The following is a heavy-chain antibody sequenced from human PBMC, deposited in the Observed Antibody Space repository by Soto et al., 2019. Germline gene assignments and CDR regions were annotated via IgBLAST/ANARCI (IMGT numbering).Heavy chain of an antibody. CDR1: GYSFTSYW. Sequence: GESLKISCKGSGYSFTSYWIGWVRQMPGKGLEWMGIIYPGDSDTRYSPSFQGQVTISADKSISTAYLQWSSLKASDTAMYYCARNSACSSTSCYNYYYYGMDVWGQGTTVTVS. D-gene: IGHD2-2*02. CDR3: ARNSACSSTSCYNYYYYGMDV. V-gene: IGHV5-51*01. J-gene: IGHJ6*02. CDR2: IYPGDSDT.